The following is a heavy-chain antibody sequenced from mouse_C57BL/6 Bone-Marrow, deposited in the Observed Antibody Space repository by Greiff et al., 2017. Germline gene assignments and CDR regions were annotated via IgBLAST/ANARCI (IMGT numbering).Heavy chain of an antibody. CDR2: ISSGGDYI. V-gene: IGHV5-9-1*02. J-gene: IGHJ3*01. Sequence: EVQLVESGEGLVKPGGSLKLSCAASGFTFSSYAMSWVRQTPEKRLEWVAYISSGGDYIYYADTVKGRFTISRDNARNTPYLQMSSLKSEDTAMYYCTRDQYGNYWFAYWGQGTLVTVSA. CDR3: TRDQYGNYWFAY. D-gene: IGHD2-1*01. CDR1: GFTFSSYA.